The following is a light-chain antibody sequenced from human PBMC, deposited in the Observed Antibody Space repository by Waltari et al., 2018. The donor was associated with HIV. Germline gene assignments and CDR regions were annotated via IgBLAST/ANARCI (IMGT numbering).Light chain of an antibody. CDR2: RDN. CDR1: SDNVGNPG. CDR3: SAWDRSLSAVV. Sequence: QAGLTQPPSVSKGLRQTATLTCTGNSDNVGNPGATWLQQHQGHPPKLLFYRDNKRPSGISERFSASRSGNTASLTITGLQPEDEADYICSAWDRSLSAVVFGGGTTLIVL. V-gene: IGLV10-54*04. J-gene: IGLJ2*01.